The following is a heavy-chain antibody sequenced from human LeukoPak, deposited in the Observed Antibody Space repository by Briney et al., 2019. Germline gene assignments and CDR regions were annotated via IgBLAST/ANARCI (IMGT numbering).Heavy chain of an antibody. CDR3: ARVGGVATDMGGFDY. CDR1: GGSFSGYY. J-gene: IGHJ4*02. V-gene: IGHV4-34*01. CDR2: INHGGSA. D-gene: IGHD5-18*01. Sequence: SETLSLTCAVYGGSFSGYYWSWIRQPPGKGLEWIGEINHGGSANYNPSLTSRVTISPDTSKNQFSLNLSSVTAADTAVYYCARVGGVATDMGGFDYWGQGNLVTVSS.